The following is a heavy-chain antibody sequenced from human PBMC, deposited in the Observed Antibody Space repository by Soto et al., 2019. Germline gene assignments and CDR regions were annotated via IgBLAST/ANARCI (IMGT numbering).Heavy chain of an antibody. D-gene: IGHD4-17*01. J-gene: IGHJ5*02. CDR1: GGSVYTDYW. Sequence: PSETLSLTCAVSGGSVYTDYWWSWVRQAPGKGLEWIGEVHHSGTTNYIQSLTSRLTMSVDKSGNQVSLELTSVSAADTAVYYCARVPTPVTHPKSSFLVERDVKDESLAPWGQGTLVTVSS. CDR2: VHHSGTT. CDR3: ARVPTPVTHPKSSFLVERDVKDESLAP. V-gene: IGHV4-4*02.